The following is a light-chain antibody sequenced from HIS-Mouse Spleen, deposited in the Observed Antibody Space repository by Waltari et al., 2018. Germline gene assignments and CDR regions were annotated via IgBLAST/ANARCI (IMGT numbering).Light chain of an antibody. CDR1: SSDVGGSNL. J-gene: IGLJ3*02. CDR2: EGS. V-gene: IGLV2-23*01. Sequence: QSALTQPASVSGSPGQSIPISGTGTSSDVGGSNLSPWYQQHPGKAPKLMIYEGSKRPSGVSNRFSGSKSGNTASLTISGLQAEDEADYYCCSYAGSSTWVFGGGTKLTVL. CDR3: CSYAGSSTWV.